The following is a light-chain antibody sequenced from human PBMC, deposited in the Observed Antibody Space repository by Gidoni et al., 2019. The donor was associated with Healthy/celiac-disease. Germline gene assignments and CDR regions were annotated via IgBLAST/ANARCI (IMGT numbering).Light chain of an antibody. CDR3: QQYNSWWT. CDR1: QSISSW. J-gene: IGKJ1*01. Sequence: DIQTTQSPSTLSASVGDRVTITCRASQSISSWLARYQQKPGKAPKLLIYKASSLESGVPSRFSGSGSGTEFTLTISSLQPDDFATYYCQQYNSWWTFGQGTKVEIK. CDR2: KAS. V-gene: IGKV1-5*03.